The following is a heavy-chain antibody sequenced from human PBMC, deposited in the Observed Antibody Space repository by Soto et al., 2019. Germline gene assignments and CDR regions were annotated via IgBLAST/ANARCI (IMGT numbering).Heavy chain of an antibody. Sequence: QVQLVQSGAEVKKPGSSVKVSCKASGGTFSSYTFSWVRQAPGQGLEWMGRIIPMLGIANYAQKFQGRVTITADKSTSTAYRELSSLSSEDTAVYYCANRGYSYGFVIYWGQGTLVTVSS. J-gene: IGHJ4*02. CDR1: GGTFSSYT. CDR2: IIPMLGIA. D-gene: IGHD5-18*01. CDR3: ANRGYSYGFVIY. V-gene: IGHV1-69*02.